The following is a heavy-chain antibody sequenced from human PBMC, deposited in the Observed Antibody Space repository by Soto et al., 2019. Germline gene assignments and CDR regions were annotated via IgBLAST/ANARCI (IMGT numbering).Heavy chain of an antibody. Sequence: QVQLVESGGGVVQPGRSLRLSCAASGFTFSSYAMHWVRQAPGKGLEWVAVISYDGSNKYYADSVKGRFTISRDNSKNTLYLQMNSLRAEDTAVYYCARDSFRKQQLVRRWFDPWGQGTLVTVSS. V-gene: IGHV3-30-3*01. D-gene: IGHD6-13*01. CDR1: GFTFSSYA. J-gene: IGHJ5*02. CDR3: ARDSFRKQQLVRRWFDP. CDR2: ISYDGSNK.